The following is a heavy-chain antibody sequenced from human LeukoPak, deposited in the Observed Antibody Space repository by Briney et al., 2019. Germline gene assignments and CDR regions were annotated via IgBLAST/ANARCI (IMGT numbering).Heavy chain of an antibody. J-gene: IGHJ4*02. D-gene: IGHD2-15*01. V-gene: IGHV3-21*01. Sequence: RGSLRVYCAASGFTFSSNSMNWVLQAPGKEREWVSSISSSSSYICYADSVKGRFTISRDNAKNSLYLQMNSLRAEDTAVYYCARDGGSTGYWGQGTLVTVSS. CDR2: ISSSSSYI. CDR1: GFTFSSNS. CDR3: ARDGGSTGY.